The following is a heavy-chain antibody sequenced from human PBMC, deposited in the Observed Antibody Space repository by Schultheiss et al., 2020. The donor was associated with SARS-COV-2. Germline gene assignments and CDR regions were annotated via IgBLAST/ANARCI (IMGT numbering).Heavy chain of an antibody. CDR1: GFTFSSYA. CDR3: ARDYYYDSSGYYDPSVPYFQH. D-gene: IGHD3-22*01. Sequence: GGSLRLSCAASGFTFSSYAMSWIRQAPGKGLEWVSYISSSSSYTNYADSVKGRFTISRDNAKNSLYLQMNSLRAEDTAVYYCARDYYYDSSGYYDPSVPYFQHWVQGTLVTAPQ. V-gene: IGHV3-11*05. CDR2: ISSSSSYT. J-gene: IGHJ1*01.